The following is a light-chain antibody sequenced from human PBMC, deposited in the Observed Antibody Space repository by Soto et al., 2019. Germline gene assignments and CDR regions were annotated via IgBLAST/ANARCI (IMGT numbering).Light chain of an antibody. J-gene: IGKJ1*01. Sequence: TVLTQSPGTLSLSPGDRATLSCRASQTVTNNYLAWYQQQPGQAPRLLIYGASSSATGIPDRFSGSGSGTYFTLTNSRLEPEDFAVYYCQRYGSSTTFGQGTKVEVK. CDR2: GAS. CDR3: QRYGSSTT. CDR1: QTVTNNY. V-gene: IGKV3-20*01.